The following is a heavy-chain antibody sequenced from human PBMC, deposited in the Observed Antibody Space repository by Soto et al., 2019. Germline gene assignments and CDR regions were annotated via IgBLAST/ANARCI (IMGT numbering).Heavy chain of an antibody. J-gene: IGHJ4*02. V-gene: IGHV3-9*01. D-gene: IGHD6-19*01. CDR3: AKDVVAGQNGYYFDY. Sequence: DVQLVESGGGLVQPGRSLRLSCAASGFTFDDYAMHWVRQAPGKGLEWVSGISWNSGSIGYADSVKGRFTISRDNAKNSLYLQMNSLRAEDTALYYCAKDVVAGQNGYYFDYWGQGTLVTVSS. CDR2: ISWNSGSI. CDR1: GFTFDDYA.